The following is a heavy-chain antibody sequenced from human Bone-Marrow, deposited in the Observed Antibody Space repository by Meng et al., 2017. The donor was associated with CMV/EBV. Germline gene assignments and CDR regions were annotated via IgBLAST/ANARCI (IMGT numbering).Heavy chain of an antibody. J-gene: IGHJ4*02. Sequence: ASVKVSCKASGYTFTSYDINWVRQATGQGLEWMGWMNPNSGNTGYAQKFQGRVTMTRNTSISTAYMELSSLRSEDTAVYYCARGYAFITMVRGVIPYFDYWGQGTLVTVSS. CDR2: MNPNSGNT. CDR1: GYTFTSYD. D-gene: IGHD3-10*01. CDR3: ARGYAFITMVRGVIPYFDY. V-gene: IGHV1-8*01.